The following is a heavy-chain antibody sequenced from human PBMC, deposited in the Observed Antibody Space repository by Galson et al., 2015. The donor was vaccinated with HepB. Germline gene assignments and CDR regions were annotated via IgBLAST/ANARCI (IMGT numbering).Heavy chain of an antibody. CDR1: GFSFTSSA. J-gene: IGHJ4*02. Sequence: SLRLSCAASGFSFTSSAMHWVRQAPAKGLEWVALISYDGKNLVYADSVKGRFIISRDNSKNTLYLQLNSLRDEDTAMYYCASDHRYDSSGYYYRPFDYWGQGTLVTVSS. V-gene: IGHV3-30*04. CDR2: ISYDGKNL. CDR3: ASDHRYDSSGYYYRPFDY. D-gene: IGHD3-22*01.